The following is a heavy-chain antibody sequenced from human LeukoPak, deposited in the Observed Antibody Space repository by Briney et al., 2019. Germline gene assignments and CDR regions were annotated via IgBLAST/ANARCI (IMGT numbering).Heavy chain of an antibody. CDR2: IYYSGST. CDR3: ARLGIGVVPSAMLGDYYFDY. CDR1: GGSISSYY. V-gene: IGHV4-59*08. J-gene: IGHJ4*02. D-gene: IGHD2-2*01. Sequence: SETLSLTCTVSGGSISSYYWSWIRQPPGKGLEWIGYIYYSGSTKYNPSLKSRVTISVDTSKSQFSLKLTSVTAADTAVYYCARLGIGVVPSAMLGDYYFDYWGQGTLVTVSS.